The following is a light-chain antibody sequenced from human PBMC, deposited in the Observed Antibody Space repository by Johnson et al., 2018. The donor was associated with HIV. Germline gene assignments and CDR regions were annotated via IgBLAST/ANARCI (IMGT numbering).Light chain of an antibody. CDR3: GTWDTSLSPGGV. J-gene: IGLJ1*01. Sequence: QSVLTQPPSVSAAPGQKVTISCSGSSSNIGNKYVSWYQQLPGTAPKLLIYENTKRPSGIPDRFSGSKSGTSATLGITGLQTGDEADYYCGTWDTSLSPGGVSGSGTKVTVL. V-gene: IGLV1-51*02. CDR2: ENT. CDR1: SSNIGNKY.